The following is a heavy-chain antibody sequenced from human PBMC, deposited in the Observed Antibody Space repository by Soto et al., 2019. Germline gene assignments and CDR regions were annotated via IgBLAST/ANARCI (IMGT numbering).Heavy chain of an antibody. D-gene: IGHD3-10*01. CDR1: GFTITSYW. J-gene: IGHJ4*02. CDR2: IKQDGSEE. CDR3: ARSQSGGYDY. Sequence: EVQLVESGGGLVQPGGSLTLSCAASGFTITSYWMNWVRQAPGKGLEWVANIKQDGSEEYYVDSVKGRIALSRDTAKNSLYLQMNSLRAEDTAVYYCARSQSGGYDYWGQGTMVTVSS. V-gene: IGHV3-7*03.